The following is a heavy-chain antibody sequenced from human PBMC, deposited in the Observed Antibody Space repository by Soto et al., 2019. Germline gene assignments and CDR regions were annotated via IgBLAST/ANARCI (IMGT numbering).Heavy chain of an antibody. CDR1: GFTFSSYA. CDR2: VSSSGSSS. J-gene: IGHJ4*02. D-gene: IGHD2-21*01. CDR3: AKYFGWCSGRYLDY. V-gene: IGHV3-23*01. Sequence: EVQLLESGGGLVQPGGSLRLSCAASGFTFSSYAMSWVRQAPGKGLEWVSAVSSSGSSSYYADSVKGRFTISRDNSKNTLYLQMNSLRAEDTALYYCAKYFGWCSGRYLDYWGQGTLVTVSS.